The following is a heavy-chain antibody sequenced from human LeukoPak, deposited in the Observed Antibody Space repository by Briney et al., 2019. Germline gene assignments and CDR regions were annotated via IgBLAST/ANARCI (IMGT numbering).Heavy chain of an antibody. CDR1: GGSISSYY. CDR3: ARLRDYYYNMYV. D-gene: IGHD5-24*01. CDR2: IYYSGST. V-gene: IGHV4-59*01. Sequence: PSETLSLTCAVSGGSISSYYWSWIRQPPGKGLEWIGYIYYSGSTNYNPSLKSRVTISVDTSKNQFSLKLSSVTAADTAVYYCARLRDYYYNMYVWGQGQTVPVS. J-gene: IGHJ6*02.